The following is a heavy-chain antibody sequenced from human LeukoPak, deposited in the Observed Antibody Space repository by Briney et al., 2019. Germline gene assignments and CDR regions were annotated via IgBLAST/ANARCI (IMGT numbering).Heavy chain of an antibody. CDR2: ILPVYGSA. CDR1: GVKFSSYA. CDR3: ARDRVGATTWVFDH. V-gene: IGHV1-69*13. J-gene: IGHJ4*02. D-gene: IGHD1-26*01. Sequence: PVKVSCKASGVKFSSYAISWVRQAPGQGLQWMGGILPVYGSATYSQRFQDRVTITADESTSTVYMEVRSLRSEDTALYYCARDRVGATTWVFDHWGQGTLVTVSS.